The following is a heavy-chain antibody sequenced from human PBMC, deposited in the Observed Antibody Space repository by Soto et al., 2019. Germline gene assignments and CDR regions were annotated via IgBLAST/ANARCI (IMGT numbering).Heavy chain of an antibody. CDR3: ARGRVTMVRGVIRRYYYMDV. CDR1: GYTFTSYD. J-gene: IGHJ6*03. V-gene: IGHV1-8*01. Sequence: QVQLVQSGAEVKKPGASVKVSCKASGYTFTSYDINWVRQATGQGLEWMGWMNPNSGNTGYAQKFQGGVTMTTNTSISTAYMELSSLRSEDTAVYYCARGRVTMVRGVIRRYYYMDVWGKGTTVTVSS. CDR2: MNPNSGNT. D-gene: IGHD3-10*01.